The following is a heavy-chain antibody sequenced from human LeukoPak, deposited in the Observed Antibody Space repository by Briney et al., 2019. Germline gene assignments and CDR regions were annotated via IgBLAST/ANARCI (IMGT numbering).Heavy chain of an antibody. Sequence: SETLSLTCAVYGGSFSGYYWSWIRQPPGEGLEWIGEINHIGSTNYNPSLKSRVTISVDTSKNQFSLKLSSVTAADTAVYYCARGGQVAAASPFDYWGQGTLVTVSS. CDR2: INHIGST. CDR3: ARGGQVAAASPFDY. V-gene: IGHV4-34*01. D-gene: IGHD6-13*01. J-gene: IGHJ4*02. CDR1: GGSFSGYY.